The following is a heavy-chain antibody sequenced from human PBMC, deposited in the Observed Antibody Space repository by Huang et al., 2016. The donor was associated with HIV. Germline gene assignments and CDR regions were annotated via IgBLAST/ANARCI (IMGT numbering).Heavy chain of an antibody. CDR3: AGAPSVYLHPFDI. V-gene: IGHV7-4-1*01. D-gene: IGHD6-19*01. Sequence: SCKASGYHFTTHAIHWVRQAPGQGPEWMGWINPNTGNPVYAQGFTGRFFFSLDTSVSTAYLQIDILKTDDTAVYYCAGAPSVYLHPFDIWGQGTLVTVSS. CDR1: GYHFTTHA. CDR2: INPNTGNP. J-gene: IGHJ3*02.